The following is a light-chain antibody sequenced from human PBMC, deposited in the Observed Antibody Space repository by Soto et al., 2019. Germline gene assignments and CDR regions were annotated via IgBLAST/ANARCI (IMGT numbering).Light chain of an antibody. CDR2: ANS. CDR1: SSNIGAGYD. CDR3: QSYDSSLSGFYV. J-gene: IGLJ1*01. Sequence: QSVLTQPPSVSGAPGQRVTISCTGSSSNIGAGYDIHWYQQLPGSAPKLLIYANSNRPSGVPDRFSGSRSGTSASLAITVLQAEYEADYSCQSYDSSLSGFYVFGTGTKVTVL. V-gene: IGLV1-40*01.